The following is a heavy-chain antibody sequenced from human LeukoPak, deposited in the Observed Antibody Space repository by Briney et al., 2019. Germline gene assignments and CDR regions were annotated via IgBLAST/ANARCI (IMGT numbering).Heavy chain of an antibody. V-gene: IGHV1-46*01. Sequence: ASVKVSCKASGYTFINYYMHWVRQAPGQGLEWMGIIYPSAGNTNYAQRFQGRVGMTRDTSTSTVYMELTSLRSEDTAVYYCAREGPSTYYFDEWGQGTLVTVSA. CDR3: AREGPSTYYFDE. J-gene: IGHJ4*02. CDR2: IYPSAGNT. CDR1: GYTFINYY.